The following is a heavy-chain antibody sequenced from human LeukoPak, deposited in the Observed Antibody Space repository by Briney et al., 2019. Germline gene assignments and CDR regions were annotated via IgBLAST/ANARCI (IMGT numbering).Heavy chain of an antibody. D-gene: IGHD6-19*01. J-gene: IGHJ4*02. CDR2: INPNSGGT. CDR1: GYTFTDYY. CDR3: ARRIAVAGLAYFDY. Sequence: ASVKVSCKASGYTFTDYYIHWVRQAPGQGLEWMGWINPNSGGTNYAPKFQGRVTMTRDTSISTAYMDLSSLRSDDTAVYYCARRIAVAGLAYFDYWGQGTLVTVSS. V-gene: IGHV1-2*02.